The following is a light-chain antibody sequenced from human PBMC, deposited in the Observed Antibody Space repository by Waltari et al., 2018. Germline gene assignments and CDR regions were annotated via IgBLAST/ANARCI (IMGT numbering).Light chain of an antibody. J-gene: IGKJ1*01. CDR2: GAS. Sequence: DSQMTQSPSPLSASVGDRVTITCRASQSISSYLSWYYQKAGKAPKLLIYGASSLQSGVPSRFSGSGSGTDFTLTISSLQPEDSATYYCQQTYSTPRTFGQGTKVEIK. CDR3: QQTYSTPRT. V-gene: IGKV1-39*01. CDR1: QSISSY.